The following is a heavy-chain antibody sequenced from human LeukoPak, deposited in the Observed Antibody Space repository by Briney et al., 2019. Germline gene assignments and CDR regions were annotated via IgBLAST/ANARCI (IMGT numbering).Heavy chain of an antibody. D-gene: IGHD3-22*01. J-gene: IGHJ4*02. Sequence: GESLQISCKGSGYSFTSYWIGWVRQMPGKGLEWMGIIYPGDSDTSYSSSFQGQVTISADKSISTAYLQWSSLKASDTAMYYCARQAYYDSSGYYSPHFDYWGQGTLVTVSS. CDR1: GYSFTSYW. V-gene: IGHV5-51*01. CDR3: ARQAYYDSSGYYSPHFDY. CDR2: IYPGDSDT.